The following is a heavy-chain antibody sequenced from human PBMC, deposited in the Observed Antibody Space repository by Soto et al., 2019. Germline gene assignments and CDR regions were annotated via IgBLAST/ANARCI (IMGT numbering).Heavy chain of an antibody. CDR1: GYTFTSYD. CDR3: ARGPEVYMRWYVAD. Sequence: ASVKVSCKASGYTFTSYDINWVRQATGQGLEWMGWMNPNSGNTGYAQKFQGRVTMTRNTSISTAYMELSSLRSEDTAVYYCARGPEVYMRWYVADWGQGTLVPVAS. J-gene: IGHJ1*01. V-gene: IGHV1-8*01. D-gene: IGHD6-13*01. CDR2: MNPNSGNT.